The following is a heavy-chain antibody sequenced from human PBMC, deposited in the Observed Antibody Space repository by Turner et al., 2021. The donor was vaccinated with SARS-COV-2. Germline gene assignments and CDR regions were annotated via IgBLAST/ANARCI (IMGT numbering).Heavy chain of an antibody. CDR1: GSIFASYC. D-gene: IGHD2-15*01. Sequence: EVQLVQSGVEARTPGEPLKISRTGAGSIFASYCIGWVRQMPGKGLEWMGIIYPGDSDTRYSPSFQGQVTISADKSISTAYLQWSSLKASDTATYYCARQKYCSSESCFIFGDAFDIWGQGTMVTVS. CDR2: IYPGDSDT. J-gene: IGHJ3*02. V-gene: IGHV5-51*01. CDR3: ARQKYCSSESCFIFGDAFDI.